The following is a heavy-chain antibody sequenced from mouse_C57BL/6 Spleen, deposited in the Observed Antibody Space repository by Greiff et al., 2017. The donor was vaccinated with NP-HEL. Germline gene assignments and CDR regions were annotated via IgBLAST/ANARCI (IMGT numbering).Heavy chain of an antibody. CDR1: GYAFSSSW. V-gene: IGHV1-82*01. CDR3: ARDYYGSSYWYFDV. J-gene: IGHJ1*03. CDR2: IYPGDGDT. D-gene: IGHD1-1*01. Sequence: LQESGPELVKPGASVKISCKASGYAFSSSWMNWVKQRPGKGLEWIGRIYPGDGDTNYNGKFKDKATLTADKSSSTAYMQLSSLTAEDSAVYFCARDYYGSSYWYFDVWGTGTTVTVSS.